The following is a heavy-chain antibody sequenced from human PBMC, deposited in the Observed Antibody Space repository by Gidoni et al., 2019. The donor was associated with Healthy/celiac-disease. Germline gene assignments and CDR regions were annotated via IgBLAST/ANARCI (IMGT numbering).Heavy chain of an antibody. V-gene: IGHV4-39*07. Sequence: QLQLQESGPGLVKPSETLSLPGTGAGGAISSSSYYWGWIRQPPGKGLEWIGSIYSSGSTYSHPSLKSRVTISVDTSKNQFSLKLRSVPAADPAVYYCARSGYGAECDYWGQGTLVTVSS. D-gene: IGHD5-12*01. CDR1: GGAISSSSYY. J-gene: IGHJ4*02. CDR2: IYSSGST. CDR3: ARSGYGAECDY.